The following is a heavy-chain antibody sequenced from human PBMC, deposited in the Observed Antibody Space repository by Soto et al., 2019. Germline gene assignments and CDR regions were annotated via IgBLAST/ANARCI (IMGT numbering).Heavy chain of an antibody. V-gene: IGHV3-15*01. D-gene: IGHD3-10*01. CDR3: TTVRSGSYSSYYFDY. CDR2: IKSKTDGGTT. CDR1: GFTFSNAW. Sequence: EVQLVESGGGLVKPGGSLRLSCAASGFTFSNAWMSWVRQAPGKGLEWVGRIKSKTDGGTTDYAAPVKGRFTISRDDSKNTLYLQMNSLKTEDTAVYYCTTVRSGSYSSYYFDYWGQGTLVTVSS. J-gene: IGHJ4*02.